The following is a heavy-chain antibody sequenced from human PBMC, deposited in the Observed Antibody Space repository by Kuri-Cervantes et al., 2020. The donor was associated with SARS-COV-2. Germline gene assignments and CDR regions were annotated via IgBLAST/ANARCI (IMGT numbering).Heavy chain of an antibody. CDR3: ARSQFMVRGVIMLNHFDY. CDR1: GFTSSTYW. D-gene: IGHD3-10*01. V-gene: IGHV3-7*01. Sequence: GGSLRLSCEASGFTSSTYWINWVRQAPGKGLEWVANINQDYSEKYYVDSVKGRFTISRDNAKNSVFLKMNSLRAEETAVYYCARSQFMVRGVIMLNHFDYWGQGTLVTVSS. J-gene: IGHJ4*02. CDR2: INQDYSEK.